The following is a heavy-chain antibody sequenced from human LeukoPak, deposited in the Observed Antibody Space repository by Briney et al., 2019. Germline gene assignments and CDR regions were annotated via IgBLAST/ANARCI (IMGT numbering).Heavy chain of an antibody. J-gene: IGHJ4*02. CDR2: ISSNGGST. D-gene: IGHD3-10*01. CDR1: GFTFSSHA. Sequence: GGSLRLSCAASGFTFSSHAMHWVRQAPGKGLEYVSAISSNGGSTYYANSVKGRFTISRDNSKNTLYLQMGSLRAEDMAVYYCARALWLSDYWGQGTLVTVSS. V-gene: IGHV3-64*01. CDR3: ARALWLSDY.